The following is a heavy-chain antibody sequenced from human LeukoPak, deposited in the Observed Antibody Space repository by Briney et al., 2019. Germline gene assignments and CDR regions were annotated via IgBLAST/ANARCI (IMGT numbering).Heavy chain of an antibody. CDR1: GGSISSYY. V-gene: IGHV4-4*07. J-gene: IGHJ6*03. CDR3: ARDSYYYYMDV. CDR2: IYTSGST. Sequence: SETLSLTCTVSGGSISSYYWIWIRQPAGKGLEWIGRIYTSGSTNYNPALKSRVTMSVDTSKNQFSLKLSSVTAADPAVYYCARDSYYYYMDVWGKGTTVTVSS.